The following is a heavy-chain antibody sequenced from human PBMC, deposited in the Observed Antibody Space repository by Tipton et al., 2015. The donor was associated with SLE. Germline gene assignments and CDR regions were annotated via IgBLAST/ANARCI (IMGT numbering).Heavy chain of an antibody. J-gene: IGHJ6*03. D-gene: IGHD5-18*01. CDR3: ARGSGGYSYGGVYYYSMDV. V-gene: IGHV4-34*01. Sequence: LRLSCAASGFTFSSYVIHWVRQAPGKGLEWIAEIYHSGSTNYNPSLKSRVTISVDTSKNQFSLRLSSVTAADTAVFYCARGSGGYSYGGVYYYSMDVWGKGTTVTVSS. CDR1: GFTFSSYV. CDR2: IYHSGST.